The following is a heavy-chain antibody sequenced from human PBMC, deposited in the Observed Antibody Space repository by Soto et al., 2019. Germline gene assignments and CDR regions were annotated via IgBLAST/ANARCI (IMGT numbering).Heavy chain of an antibody. CDR3: ARVFPRMRFSSFPGGSN. J-gene: IGHJ4*02. D-gene: IGHD3-3*01. V-gene: IGHV4-34*01. CDR1: GGSFSGYY. CDR2: NNHSGST. Sequence: PSETLSLTCAVYGGSFSGYYRSWIRQPPGKGLEWIGENNHSGSTNYNPSLKSRVTISVDTSKNQFSLKLSSVTAADTAVYYCARVFPRMRFSSFPGGSNWGQGTLVTVSS.